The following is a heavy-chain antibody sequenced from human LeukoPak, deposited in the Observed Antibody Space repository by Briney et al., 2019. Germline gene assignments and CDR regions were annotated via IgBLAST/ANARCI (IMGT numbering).Heavy chain of an antibody. V-gene: IGHV4-34*01. J-gene: IGHJ4*02. CDR2: INHSGST. CDR1: GGSFSGYY. CDR3: ARGTPRYYYDSSGYCDY. Sequence: PSETLPLTCAVYGGSFSGYYWSWIRQPPGKGLEWIGEINHSGSTNYNPSLKSRVTISVDTSKNQFSLKLSSVTAADTAVYYCARGTPRYYYDSSGYCDYWGQGTLVTVSS. D-gene: IGHD3-22*01.